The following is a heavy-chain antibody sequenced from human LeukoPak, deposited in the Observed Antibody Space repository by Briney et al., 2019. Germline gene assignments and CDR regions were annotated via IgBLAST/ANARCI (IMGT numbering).Heavy chain of an antibody. J-gene: IGHJ6*03. CDR2: IIPIFGTA. CDR3: ARMATESVYYYYMDV. D-gene: IGHD5-24*01. CDR1: GGTFSSYA. Sequence: ASVKVSCKASGGTFSSYAISWVRQAPGQGLEWMGGIIPIFGTANYAQKFQGRVTITTDESTSTAYMELSSLRSEDTAVYYCARMATESVYYYYMDVWGKGTTVTVSS. V-gene: IGHV1-69*05.